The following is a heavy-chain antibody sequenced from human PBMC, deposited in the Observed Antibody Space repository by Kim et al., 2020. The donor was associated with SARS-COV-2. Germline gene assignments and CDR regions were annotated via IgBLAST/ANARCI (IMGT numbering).Heavy chain of an antibody. CDR2: IIGDADVT. D-gene: IGHD3-10*01. Sequence: GGSLRLSCTPSGFAVRNNAMTWVRQPPGKGLEWVSSIIGDADVTDYADSVKGRFTTSRDRSKNTLYLQMNSLRAEDSAVYYCAIFGGSGFSKRFDPWGQGTLVTVSS. V-gene: IGHV3-23*01. CDR1: GFAVRNNA. CDR3: AIFGGSGFSKRFDP. J-gene: IGHJ5*02.